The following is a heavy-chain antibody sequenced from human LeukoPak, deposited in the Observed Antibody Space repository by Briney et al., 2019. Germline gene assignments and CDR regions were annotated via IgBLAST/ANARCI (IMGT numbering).Heavy chain of an antibody. Sequence: GGSLRLSCAASGFTVSSNYMSWVRQAPGKGLEWVSVIYSGGSTYYADSVKGRFTISRDNSKNTLYLQMNSLRAEDTAVYYCARDAFCSGGSCYQNWGQGTLVTVSS. V-gene: IGHV3-53*01. D-gene: IGHD2-15*01. J-gene: IGHJ4*02. CDR3: ARDAFCSGGSCYQN. CDR2: IYSGGST. CDR1: GFTVSSNY.